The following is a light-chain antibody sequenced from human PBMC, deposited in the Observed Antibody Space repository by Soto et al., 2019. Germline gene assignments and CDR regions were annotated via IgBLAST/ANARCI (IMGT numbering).Light chain of an antibody. CDR1: QSVSSN. CDR3: QHYNNWPPDST. CDR2: GAS. V-gene: IGKV3-15*01. Sequence: EIVMTQSPATLSVSPGERATLSCRASQSVSSNLAWYQQKPGQAPRLLIYGASTRATGIPARFSGSGSGTQFTLTITSLQSEDFSLYFCQHYNNWPPDSTFGQATNVQIK. J-gene: IGKJ1*01.